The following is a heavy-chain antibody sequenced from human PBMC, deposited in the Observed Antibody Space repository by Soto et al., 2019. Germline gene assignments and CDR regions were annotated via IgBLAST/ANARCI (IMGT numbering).Heavy chain of an antibody. CDR3: ATPPINAFDI. CDR2: ISYDGSNK. CDR1: GFTFSSYG. Sequence: QVQLVESGGGVVQPGRSLRLSCAASGFTFSSYGMHWVRQAPGKGLEWVAVISYDGSNKYYADSVKGRFTISRDNSKNTLYLQMNSLRAEDTAVYDCATPPINAFDIWGQGTMVTVSS. V-gene: IGHV3-30*03. J-gene: IGHJ3*02.